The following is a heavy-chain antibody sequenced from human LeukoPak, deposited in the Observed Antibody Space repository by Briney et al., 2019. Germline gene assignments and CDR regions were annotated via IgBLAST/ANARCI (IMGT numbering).Heavy chain of an antibody. Sequence: SETLSLTCTVSGGSISSYYWSWIRQPPGKGLEWIGYIYYSGSTNYNPSLKSRVTIPVDTSKNQFSLKLSSVTAADTAVYYCARHGVETYYYGMDVWGQGTTVTVSS. CDR1: GGSISSYY. CDR3: ARHGVETYYYGMDV. V-gene: IGHV4-59*08. D-gene: IGHD3-3*01. CDR2: IYYSGST. J-gene: IGHJ6*02.